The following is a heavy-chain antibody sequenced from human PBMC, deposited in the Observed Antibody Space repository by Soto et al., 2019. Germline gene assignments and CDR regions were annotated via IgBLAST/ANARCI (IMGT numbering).Heavy chain of an antibody. J-gene: IGHJ1*01. V-gene: IGHV2-5*02. Sequence: ESGPTLVKHTQTLTLTGTFSGLSRSTRGVGVGGIRQRPGKALGWLAVIYWDDDKRYSPSLKSRLTITKDTSKNQVVLTMTNMAPVDTPTYYCAHRGVGGITQSFQHWGQ. D-gene: IGHD1-26*01. CDR1: GLSRSTRGVG. CDR2: IYWDDDK. CDR3: AHRGVGGITQSFQH.